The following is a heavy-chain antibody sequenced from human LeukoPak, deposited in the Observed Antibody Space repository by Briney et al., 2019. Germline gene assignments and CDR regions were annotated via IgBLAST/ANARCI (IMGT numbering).Heavy chain of an antibody. D-gene: IGHD2-8*01. J-gene: IGHJ4*02. CDR3: ARDTSSTSGFDY. CDR2: MYSGGST. CDR1: GGSISNYY. V-gene: IGHV4-59*01. Sequence: PSETLSLTCTVSGGSISNYYWSWIRQPPGKGPEWIGYMYSGGSTNYNPSLESRVTISVDTSKNQISLKPSSVTAADTAVYYCARDTSSTSGFDYWGQGTLVTVSS.